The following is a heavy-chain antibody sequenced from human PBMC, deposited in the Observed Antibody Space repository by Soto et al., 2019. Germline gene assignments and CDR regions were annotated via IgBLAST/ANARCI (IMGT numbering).Heavy chain of an antibody. CDR2: ISYDGSDK. Sequence: QVQLLESGGGVVQPGGSLRLSCAASGFSFSKYAIHWVRQAPGKGLEWVAGISYDGSDKYYADSVRGRFTLSRDNSKNTVYMKMDRLRADDAAVYYCAKDEDFGPFDYWGQGTLVTVSS. D-gene: IGHD3-16*01. J-gene: IGHJ4*02. CDR3: AKDEDFGPFDY. CDR1: GFSFSKYA. V-gene: IGHV3-30*18.